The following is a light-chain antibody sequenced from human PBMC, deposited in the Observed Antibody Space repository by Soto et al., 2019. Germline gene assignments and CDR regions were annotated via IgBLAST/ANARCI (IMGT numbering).Light chain of an antibody. CDR2: EVT. CDR1: SSDVGGHNF. V-gene: IGLV2-8*01. CDR3: SAYAGNNNPVI. Sequence: QSVLTQPPSASGSPGQSVTIFCTGTSSDVGGHNFVSWYQQHPGKAPKFLIYEVTKRPSGVPDRFSGSKSGITASLTVSGLQADDEAYYYCSAYAGNNNPVIFGGGTKVTVL. J-gene: IGLJ2*01.